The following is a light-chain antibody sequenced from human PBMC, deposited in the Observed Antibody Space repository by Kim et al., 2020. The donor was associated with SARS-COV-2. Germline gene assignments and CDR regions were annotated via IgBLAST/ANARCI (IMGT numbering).Light chain of an antibody. J-gene: IGLJ1*01. CDR3: QAWDSSTV. V-gene: IGLV3-1*01. Sequence: VSVSPGQTASITCSGDKLGDKYACWYQQKPGQSPVLVIYQDTKRPSGIPERFSGSNSGNTATLTISGTQATDEADYYCQAWDSSTVFGTGTKVTVL. CDR1: KLGDKY. CDR2: QDT.